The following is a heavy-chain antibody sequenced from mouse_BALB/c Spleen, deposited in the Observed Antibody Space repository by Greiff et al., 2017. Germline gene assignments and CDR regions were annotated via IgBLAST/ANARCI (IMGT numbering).Heavy chain of an antibody. CDR1: GFTFSSYY. J-gene: IGHJ4*01. CDR3: ARHGNYAMDY. Sequence: EVHLVESGGGLVKLGGSLKLSCAASGFTFSSYYMSWVRQTPEERLELVAAINSNGGSTCYPDTVKGRFTISRDNAKNTLYLQMSSLKSEDTALYYCARHGNYAMDYWGQGTSVTVSS. V-gene: IGHV5-6-2*01. CDR2: INSNGGST. D-gene: IGHD1-1*02.